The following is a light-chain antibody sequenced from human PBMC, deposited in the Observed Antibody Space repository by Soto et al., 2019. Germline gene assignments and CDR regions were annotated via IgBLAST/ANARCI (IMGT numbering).Light chain of an antibody. CDR3: SSYTGISTQV. Sequence: QSVLTQPASVSGSPGQSITISCTGTSSDVGGYNYVSWYQQHPGKVPKLIIYEVNNRPSGVSYRFSGSKSGNTASLTISGLQAEYEADYYFSSYTGISTQVFGGGTKLTVL. V-gene: IGLV2-14*01. CDR2: EVN. CDR1: SSDVGGYNY. J-gene: IGLJ3*02.